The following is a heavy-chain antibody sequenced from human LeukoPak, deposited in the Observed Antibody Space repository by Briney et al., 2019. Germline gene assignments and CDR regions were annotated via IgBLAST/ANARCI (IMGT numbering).Heavy chain of an antibody. CDR1: GGSISSGGYY. CDR2: IYYSGST. CDR3: AREALPGIAAAGLTTPMFDY. V-gene: IGHV4-31*03. Sequence: SQTLSLTCTVSGGSISSGGYYWSWIRQHPGKGLEWIGYIYYSGSTYYNPSLKSRVTISADTSKNQFSLKLSSVTAADTAVYYCAREALPGIAAAGLTTPMFDYWGQGTLVTVSS. J-gene: IGHJ4*02. D-gene: IGHD6-13*01.